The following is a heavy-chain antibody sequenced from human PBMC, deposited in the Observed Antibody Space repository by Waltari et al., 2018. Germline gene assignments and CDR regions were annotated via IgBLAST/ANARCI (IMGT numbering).Heavy chain of an antibody. J-gene: IGHJ4*02. CDR3: ARLNSGSYSSFDY. CDR2: ISHGDSET. Sequence: EVQLVQSGAEVKKPGESLKISCKGSGYSFTSYWLGWVRQMPGKGLVLMGIISHGDSETRYSPSFQGKVTISADKSISTAYLQWSSLKASDTAMYYCARLNSGSYSSFDYWGQGTLVTVSS. D-gene: IGHD1-26*01. CDR1: GYSFTSYW. V-gene: IGHV5-51*01.